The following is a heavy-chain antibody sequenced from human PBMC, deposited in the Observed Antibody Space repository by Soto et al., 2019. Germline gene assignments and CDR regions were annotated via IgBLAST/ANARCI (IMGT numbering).Heavy chain of an antibody. D-gene: IGHD3-22*01. CDR3: ARESSYYDSASDY. CDR2: ISSSSYT. V-gene: IGHV3-11*05. J-gene: IGHJ4*02. Sequence: GGSLRLSCAASGFTFSDYYMSWIRQAPGKGLEWVSYISSSSYTNYADSVKGRFTISRDNAKNSLYLQMNSLRADDTAVYYCARESSYYDSASDYWGQGTLVTVSS. CDR1: GFTFSDYY.